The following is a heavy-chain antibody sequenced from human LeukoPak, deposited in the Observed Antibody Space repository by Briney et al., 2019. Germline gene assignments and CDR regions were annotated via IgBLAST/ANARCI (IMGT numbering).Heavy chain of an antibody. D-gene: IGHD3-22*01. CDR2: ISAYNGNT. CDR1: GYTFTSYG. J-gene: IGHJ4*02. CDR3: ASFPYYYDSSGYYY. V-gene: IGHV1-18*01. Sequence: ASVKVSCKASGYTFTSYGISWVRQAPGQGLEWMGWISAYNGNTNYAQKPQGRVTMTTDTSTSTAYMELRSLRSDDTAVYYCASFPYYYDSSGYYYWGQGTLVTVSS.